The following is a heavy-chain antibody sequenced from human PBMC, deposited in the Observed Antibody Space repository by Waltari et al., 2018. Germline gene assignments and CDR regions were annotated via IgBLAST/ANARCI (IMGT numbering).Heavy chain of an antibody. CDR2: MNPNSGGT. CDR1: GYMFIDHY. V-gene: IGHV1-2*02. Sequence: QVQLVQSGTEVKQPGASVRVSCKDSGYMFIDHYLHWVRQGPGQGLEWMGWMNPNSGGTNYAQKFQGRVIMTRDTSTSTAYMELSRITSDDTAIYYCARDGGFDFWGQGSLVTVSS. CDR3: ARDGGFDF. J-gene: IGHJ4*02. D-gene: IGHD2-15*01.